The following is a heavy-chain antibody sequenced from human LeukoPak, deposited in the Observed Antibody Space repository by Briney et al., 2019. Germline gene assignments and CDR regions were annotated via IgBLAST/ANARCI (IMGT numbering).Heavy chain of an antibody. D-gene: IGHD2-15*01. V-gene: IGHV1-2*02. Sequence: ASVKVSCKASGYTFTGYYMHWVRQAPGQGLEWMGWINPNSGGTNYAQKLQGRVTMTTDTSTSTAYMELRSLRSDDTAVYYCARGVCSGGSCYHNDYWGQGTLVTVSS. CDR1: GYTFTGYY. CDR2: INPNSGGT. J-gene: IGHJ4*02. CDR3: ARGVCSGGSCYHNDY.